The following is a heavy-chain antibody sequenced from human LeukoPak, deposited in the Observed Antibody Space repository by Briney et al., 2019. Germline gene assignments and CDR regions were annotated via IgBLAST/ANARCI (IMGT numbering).Heavy chain of an antibody. Sequence: ASVKVSCKASGYTFTGYALHWVRQAPGQRPEWMGWINGGSGNTKYSQNFQGRVTITRDTSASTAYMELSSLRSEDTAVYYCARDWGYQLIAYWGQGTLVTVSS. CDR2: INGGSGNT. CDR1: GYTFTGYA. V-gene: IGHV1-3*01. CDR3: ARDWGYQLIAY. D-gene: IGHD2-2*01. J-gene: IGHJ4*02.